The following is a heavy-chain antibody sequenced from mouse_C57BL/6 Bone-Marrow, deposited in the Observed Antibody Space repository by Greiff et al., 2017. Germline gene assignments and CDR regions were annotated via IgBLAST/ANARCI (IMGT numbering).Heavy chain of an antibody. J-gene: IGHJ1*03. Sequence: VQVVESGPELVKPGASVKLSCKASGYTFTSYDINWVKQRPGQGLEWIGWIYPRDGSTKYNEKLQGRATLTVDTSSSTAYMELHSLTSEDSAVYFCARDYGSSYWYFDVWGTGTTVTVSS. V-gene: IGHV1-85*01. CDR1: GYTFTSYD. CDR2: IYPRDGST. CDR3: ARDYGSSYWYFDV. D-gene: IGHD1-1*01.